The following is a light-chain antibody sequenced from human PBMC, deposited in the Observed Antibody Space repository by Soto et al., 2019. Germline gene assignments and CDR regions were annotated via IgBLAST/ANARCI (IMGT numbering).Light chain of an antibody. CDR2: AAS. Sequence: DMEMTQSPSSLSASVGDRVTITCRPSQTISNLINWYQQKPGKAPNLLIYAASSLQPGVPSRFSGSTSGTDFTLTISSLQPEDFATYYCQQSYSTRYTFGQGTKLDIK. CDR1: QTISNL. CDR3: QQSYSTRYT. V-gene: IGKV1-39*01. J-gene: IGKJ2*01.